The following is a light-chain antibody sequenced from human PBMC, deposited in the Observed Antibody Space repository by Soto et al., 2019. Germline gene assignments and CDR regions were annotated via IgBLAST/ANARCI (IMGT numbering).Light chain of an antibody. Sequence: EIVLTQSPATLSLSPGERATLSCRASQSVSSYLAWYQQKPGQAPRLLIYGASNRATGIPARFSGSGSGTDFSLTISSLEPEDFAVYYCQQRYNWPPVTFGGGTKVEIK. V-gene: IGKV3-11*01. CDR2: GAS. CDR1: QSVSSY. J-gene: IGKJ4*01. CDR3: QQRYNWPPVT.